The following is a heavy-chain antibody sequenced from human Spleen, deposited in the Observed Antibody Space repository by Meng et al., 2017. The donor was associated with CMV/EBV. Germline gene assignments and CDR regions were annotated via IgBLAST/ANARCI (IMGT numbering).Heavy chain of an antibody. V-gene: IGHV6-1*01. CDR3: ARGEAARPRSFDY. J-gene: IGHJ4*02. CDR1: RDSFSIHSAA. Sequence: SGPRLVKPSETLSITRAISRDSFSIHSAAWNWIGQSPSRGLEGLGRTYYRSKWYNDYAVSVKSRITINPDTSKNQFSLQLNSVTPEDTAVYYCARGEAARPRSFDYWGQGTLVTVSS. CDR2: TYYRSKWYN. D-gene: IGHD6-6*01.